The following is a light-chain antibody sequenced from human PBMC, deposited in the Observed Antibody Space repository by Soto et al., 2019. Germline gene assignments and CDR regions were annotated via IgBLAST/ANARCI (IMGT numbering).Light chain of an antibody. CDR3: QQRGNWPLT. J-gene: IGKJ4*01. CDR2: DAS. V-gene: IGKV3-11*01. CDR1: QSVSSY. Sequence: EIVLTQSPATLSLSPGETATLSCRASQSVSSYLAWYQQKPGQAPSLLIYDASKRATGIPARFSGSGSGTDFTLTISSPEPEDFAAYYCQQRGNWPLTFGGGTKVEIK.